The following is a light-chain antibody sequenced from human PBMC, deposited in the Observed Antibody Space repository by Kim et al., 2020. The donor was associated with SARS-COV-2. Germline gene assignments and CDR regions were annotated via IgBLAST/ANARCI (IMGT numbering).Light chain of an antibody. CDR2: QDR. J-gene: IGLJ3*02. V-gene: IGLV3-1*01. CDR3: QAWHTSAVV. CDR1: QLEDKF. Sequence: VSPGQPASITCSGDQLEDKFTTWYQQKSGQSPILVIYQDRLRPSGISERFSGSTSGNTATLTISGIQATDEADYYCQAWHTSAVVFGGGTQLTVL.